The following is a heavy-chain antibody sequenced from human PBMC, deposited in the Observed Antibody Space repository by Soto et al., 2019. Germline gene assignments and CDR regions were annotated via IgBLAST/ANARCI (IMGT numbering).Heavy chain of an antibody. D-gene: IGHD2-15*01. CDR2: IWYDGSNK. CDR1: GFTFSSYG. Sequence: XGSLLLSCAAAGFTFSSYGMHWVRQAPGRGLEWVAVIWYDGSNKYYADSVKGRFTISRDNSKNTLYLQMNSLRAEDTAVYYCARYCSGGSCRYYYGMDVWGQGPTVTVS. V-gene: IGHV3-33*01. CDR3: ARYCSGGSCRYYYGMDV. J-gene: IGHJ6*02.